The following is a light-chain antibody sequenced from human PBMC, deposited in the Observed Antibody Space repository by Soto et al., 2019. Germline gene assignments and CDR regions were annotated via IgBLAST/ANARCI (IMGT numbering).Light chain of an antibody. CDR1: QGISNY. CDR3: QQYSYYST. Sequence: DIEVTQSPSYLSPSVGDRVTITCPARQGISNYLAWYQPKPGKVPKLLIYAASTLQSGVPSRFSGSGYGTEFALTISRLQPEDFATYYCQQYSYYSTFGQGTKVDIK. CDR2: AAS. V-gene: IGKV1-27*01. J-gene: IGKJ1*01.